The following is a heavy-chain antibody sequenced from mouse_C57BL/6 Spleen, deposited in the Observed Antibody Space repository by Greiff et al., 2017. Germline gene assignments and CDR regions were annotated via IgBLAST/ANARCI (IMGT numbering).Heavy chain of an antibody. V-gene: IGHV5-17*01. CDR1: GFTFSDYG. J-gene: IGHJ4*01. CDR3: ARSLGRGAMDY. Sequence: DVHLVESGGGLVKPGGSLKLSCAASGFTFSDYGMHWVRQAPEKGLEWVAYISSGSSTIYYADTVKGRFTISRDNAKNTLFLQMTSLRSEDTAMYYCARSLGRGAMDYWGQGTSVTVSS. D-gene: IGHD4-1*01. CDR2: ISSGSSTI.